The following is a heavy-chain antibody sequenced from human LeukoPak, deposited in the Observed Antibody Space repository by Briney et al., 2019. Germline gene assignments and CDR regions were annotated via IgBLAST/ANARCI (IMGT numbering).Heavy chain of an antibody. J-gene: IGHJ3*02. CDR1: EFTFDDYG. D-gene: IGHD6-13*01. Sequence: GGSLRLSCAASEFTFDDYGMSWVRQAPGKGLEWVSGINWNGGSTVYADSVKGRFTISRDNAKNSLYLQMNSLRAEDTAVYYCAILATAGTLDIWGQGTMVTVSS. CDR3: AILATAGTLDI. CDR2: INWNGGST. V-gene: IGHV3-20*04.